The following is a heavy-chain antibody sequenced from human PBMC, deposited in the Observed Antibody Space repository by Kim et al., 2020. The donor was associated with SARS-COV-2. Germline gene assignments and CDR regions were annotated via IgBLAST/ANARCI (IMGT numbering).Heavy chain of an antibody. V-gene: IGHV3-33*01. Sequence: GGSLRLSCTTFGFTFSSYAMHWVRQAPGKGLEWVAVIWYDGSNKYFEDSVRGRFTISRDNSKKTLYLQMNSLRAEDTAVYFCARGSYQNYDFWSGSSDSMDVWGQGTTVTVSS. CDR1: GFTFSSYA. J-gene: IGHJ6*02. CDR2: IWYDGSNK. D-gene: IGHD3-3*01. CDR3: ARGSYQNYDFWSGSSDSMDV.